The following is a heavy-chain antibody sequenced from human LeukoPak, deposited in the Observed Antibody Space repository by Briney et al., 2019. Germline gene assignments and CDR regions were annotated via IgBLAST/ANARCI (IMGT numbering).Heavy chain of an antibody. V-gene: IGHV1-18*01. Sequence: GASVKVSCKASGYIFTSYDINWVRQAPGQGLEWVGWISANNGDTDYAQKFQARVTMTTDTSTSTAYMELRSLRSDDTAVYYCARESHVTREDSWGQGTLVTVSS. D-gene: IGHD1-26*01. CDR1: GYIFTSYD. CDR3: ARESHVTREDS. CDR2: ISANNGDT. J-gene: IGHJ4*02.